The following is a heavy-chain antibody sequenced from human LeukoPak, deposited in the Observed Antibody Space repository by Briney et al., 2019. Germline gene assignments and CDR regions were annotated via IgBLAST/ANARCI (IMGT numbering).Heavy chain of an antibody. V-gene: IGHV4-59*12. CDR2: IYYSGST. CDR1: GGSISSYY. CDR3: ARDPRDYYDRWAFDI. Sequence: SETLSLTCTVSGGSISSYYWSWIRQPPGKGLEWIGYIYYSGSTYYNPSLKSRVTISVDTSKNQFSLKLSSVTAADTAVYYCARDPRDYYDRWAFDIWGQGTMVTVSS. J-gene: IGHJ3*02. D-gene: IGHD3-22*01.